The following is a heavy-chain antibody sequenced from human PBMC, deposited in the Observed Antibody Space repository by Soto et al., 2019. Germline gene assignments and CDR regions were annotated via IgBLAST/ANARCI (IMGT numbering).Heavy chain of an antibody. CDR3: ASAGPKPGKHESNWFDP. CDR2: IIPIFGTA. D-gene: IGHD6-13*01. Sequence: SVKVSCKASGGTFSSYAISWVRQAPGQGLEWMGGIIPIFGTANYAQKFQGRVTITADESTSTAYMELSSPRSEDTAVYYCASAGPKPGKHESNWFDPWGQGTRVTVAS. CDR1: GGTFSSYA. V-gene: IGHV1-69*13. J-gene: IGHJ5*02.